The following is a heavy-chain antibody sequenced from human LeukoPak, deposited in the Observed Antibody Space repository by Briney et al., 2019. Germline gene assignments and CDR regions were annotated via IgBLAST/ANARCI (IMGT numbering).Heavy chain of an antibody. CDR3: AKDKVPDGKWDIDY. Sequence: PGGSLRLSCAASGFTFSSYAMSWVRQAPGQGLEWVAALAAASGTGYYANSVKGRFTISRDNSKNTVFLQMNSLRVEDTAVYYCAKDKVPDGKWDIDYWGQGTLVTVSS. CDR2: LAAASGTG. V-gene: IGHV3-23*01. D-gene: IGHD1-26*01. CDR1: GFTFSSYA. J-gene: IGHJ4*02.